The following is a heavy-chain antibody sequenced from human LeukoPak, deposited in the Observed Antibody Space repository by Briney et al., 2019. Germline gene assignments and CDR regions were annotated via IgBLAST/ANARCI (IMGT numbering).Heavy chain of an antibody. Sequence: GASVKVSCKASGGTFSSYTISWVRQAPGQGLEWTGRITPILGIANYAQKFQGRVTITADKSTSTAYMELSSLRSEDTAVYYCARGGYVDAFDIWGQGTMVTVSS. CDR2: ITPILGIA. J-gene: IGHJ3*02. D-gene: IGHD2-2*01. CDR3: ARGGYVDAFDI. CDR1: GGTFSSYT. V-gene: IGHV1-69*02.